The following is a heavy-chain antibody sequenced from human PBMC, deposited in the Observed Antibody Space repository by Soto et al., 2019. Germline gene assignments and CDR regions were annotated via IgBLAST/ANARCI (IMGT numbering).Heavy chain of an antibody. Sequence: SETLSLTCTVSGGSISSYYWSWIRQPPGKGLECIGYIYYSGSTDCNPSLKSRVTISVDTSKNQFSLKLISVTAADTAIYYCARDPHEFWTSYCFDPWGQGTPFTVSS. CDR2: IYYSGST. CDR1: GGSISSYY. D-gene: IGHD3-3*01. J-gene: IGHJ5*02. CDR3: ARDPHEFWTSYCFDP. V-gene: IGHV4-59*01.